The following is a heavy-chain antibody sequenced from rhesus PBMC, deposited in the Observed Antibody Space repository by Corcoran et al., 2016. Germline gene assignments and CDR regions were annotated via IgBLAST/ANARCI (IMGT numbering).Heavy chain of an antibody. CDR2: NNTIKGKT. Sequence: QVQLVQSGAAVKKPGASVKLSCKASGYTFTSYYITWVRQAPGQVLEWMGWNNTIKGKTGYAKKFQGRVTMTRDTSTSTADVELSSLRSEDTAVYYCTRVIAAAGTSPYFDYWGQGVLVTVSS. J-gene: IGHJ4*01. V-gene: IGHV1S9*01. D-gene: IGHD6-31*01. CDR3: TRVIAAAGTSPYFDY. CDR1: GYTFTSYY.